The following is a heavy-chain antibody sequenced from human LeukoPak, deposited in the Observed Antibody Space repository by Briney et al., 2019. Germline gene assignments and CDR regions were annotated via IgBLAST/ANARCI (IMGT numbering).Heavy chain of an antibody. CDR1: GGSISSSNW. J-gene: IGHJ5*02. D-gene: IGHD3-16*01. CDR2: IYHSGST. Sequence: SETLSLTCAVSGGSISSSNWWSWVRQPPGKGLEWIGEIYHSGSTNYNPSLKSRVTISVDKSKNQFSLKLSSVTAADTAVYYCAREGGGGPAPPRNWFAPGGQETLVTVSS. V-gene: IGHV4-4*02. CDR3: AREGGGGPAPPRNWFAP.